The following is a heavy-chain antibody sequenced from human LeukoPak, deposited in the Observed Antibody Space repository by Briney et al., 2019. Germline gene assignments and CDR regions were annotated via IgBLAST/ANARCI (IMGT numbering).Heavy chain of an antibody. J-gene: IGHJ3*02. V-gene: IGHV4-30-4*01. CDR2: IYYSGST. D-gene: IGHD5-18*01. CDR1: GDSISSGDYY. Sequence: SQTLSLTCSVSGDSISSGDYYWSWVRQPPGKTLECIGYIYYSGSTYSNPSLRSRVTISVDTPNKQFSLKLSSVTAADTAVYYCARVRKWIQLWSDAFDIWGQGTMVTVSS. CDR3: ARVRKWIQLWSDAFDI.